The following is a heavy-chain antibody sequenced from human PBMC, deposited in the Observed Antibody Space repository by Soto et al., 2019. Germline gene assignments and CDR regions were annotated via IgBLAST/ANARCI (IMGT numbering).Heavy chain of an antibody. CDR2: IYSGGST. CDR3: ARDRVESGYPEYFQH. D-gene: IGHD3-22*01. Sequence: PGGSLRLSCAASGFTGSSNYMSWVRQAPGKGLEWVSVIYSGGSTYYADSVKGRFTISRDNSKNTLYLQMNSLRAEDTAVYYCARDRVESGYPEYFQHWGQGTLVTVSS. CDR1: GFTGSSNY. V-gene: IGHV3-53*01. J-gene: IGHJ1*01.